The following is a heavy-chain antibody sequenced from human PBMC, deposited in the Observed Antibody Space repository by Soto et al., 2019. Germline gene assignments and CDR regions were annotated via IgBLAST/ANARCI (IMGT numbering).Heavy chain of an antibody. CDR1: GLTFRTSA. J-gene: IGHJ6*02. CDR3: VSEDDAGRPPPYYYNGMDA. V-gene: IGHV3-30-3*01. CDR2: ISYDGSLK. D-gene: IGHD1-1*01. Sequence: QVQLVESGGGMVQPGRSLRLSCAASGLTFRTSAMHWVRQAPGKWLEWVAFISYDGSLKYYAASVKGRFTISRDNSKKTLHIPMDGLRPEDSALYYFVSEDDAGRPPPYYYNGMDAWGRGTPVTVSS.